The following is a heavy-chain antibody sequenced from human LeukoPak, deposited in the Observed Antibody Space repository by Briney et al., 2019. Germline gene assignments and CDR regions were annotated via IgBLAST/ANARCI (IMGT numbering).Heavy chain of an antibody. D-gene: IGHD3-10*01. CDR3: ARDPPIYGSGSYYNGFSTHAFDI. Sequence: GASVKVSCKASGYTFTGYYMHWVRQAPGQGLEWMGWINPNSGGTNYAQKFQGRVTMTRDTSTSTAYMELRSLRSDDTAVYYCARDPPIYGSGSYYNGFSTHAFDIWGQGTMVTVSS. CDR1: GYTFTGYY. J-gene: IGHJ3*02. V-gene: IGHV1-2*02. CDR2: INPNSGGT.